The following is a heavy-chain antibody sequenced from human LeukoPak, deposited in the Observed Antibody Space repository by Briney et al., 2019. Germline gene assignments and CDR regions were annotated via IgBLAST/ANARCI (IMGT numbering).Heavy chain of an antibody. CDR3: AKGLGVGATRFRAFDI. Sequence: GGSLRLSCSASGFTFSVYAIHWVRQAPGKGLEYVSTIISNGGSTYYADSVKGRFTISRDNSKNTLYLQMNSLRAEDTAVYYCAKGLGVGATRFRAFDIWGQGTMVTVSS. V-gene: IGHV3-64*04. CDR2: IISNGGST. D-gene: IGHD1-26*01. CDR1: GFTFSVYA. J-gene: IGHJ3*02.